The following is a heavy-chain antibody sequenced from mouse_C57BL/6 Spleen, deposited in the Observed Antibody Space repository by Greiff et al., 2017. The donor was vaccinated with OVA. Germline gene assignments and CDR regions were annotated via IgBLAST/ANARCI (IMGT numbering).Heavy chain of an antibody. CDR3: AREGDGKIRGYFDV. CDR1: GFTFSSYA. V-gene: IGHV5-4*01. J-gene: IGHJ1*03. Sequence: EVKLMESGGGLVKPGGSLKLSCAASGFTFSSYAMSWVRQTPEKRLEWVATISDGGSYTYYPDNVKGRFTISRDNAKNNLYLHMRHLKTEDTAMYYCAREGDGKIRGYFDVWGTGTTVTVSS. D-gene: IGHD2-1*01. CDR2: ISDGGSYT.